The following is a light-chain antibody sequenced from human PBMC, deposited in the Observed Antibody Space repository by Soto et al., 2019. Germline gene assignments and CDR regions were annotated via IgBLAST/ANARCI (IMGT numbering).Light chain of an antibody. CDR3: CSYVGGSSFNWV. V-gene: IGLV2-23*01. Sequence: VGGYNYVSWYQQNPGKAPNLVIYEDTKRPSGVSYRFSGSKSGSTASLTISGLRAEDEAGYHCCSYVGGSSFNWVLGGGIQLTVL. J-gene: IGLJ3*02. CDR2: EDT. CDR1: VGGYNY.